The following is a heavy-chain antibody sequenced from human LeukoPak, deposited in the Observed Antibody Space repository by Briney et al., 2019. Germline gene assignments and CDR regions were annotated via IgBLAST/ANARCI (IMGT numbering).Heavy chain of an antibody. CDR3: ARGSLGSSTSSDCCPLDY. D-gene: IGHD2-21*01. J-gene: IGHJ4*02. CDR2: ISYDGSNK. Sequence: GRSLRLSCAASGFTFSSYAMHWVRQAPGKGLEWVAVISYDGSNKYYADSVKGRFTTSRDNSKNTLYLQMNSLRAEDTAVFYCARGSLGSSTSSDCCPLDYWGQGALVTVSS. V-gene: IGHV3-30*14. CDR1: GFTFSSYA.